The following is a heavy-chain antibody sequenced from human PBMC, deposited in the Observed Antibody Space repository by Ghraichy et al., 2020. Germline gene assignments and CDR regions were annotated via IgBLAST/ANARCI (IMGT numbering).Heavy chain of an antibody. CDR2: INHSGST. CDR3: ARARKSGSYYNWDFDL. Sequence: SETLSLTCVVYGGSFSGYYWSWIRQPPGKGLEWIGEINHSGSTNYNPSLKSRVTIFIDTSKNQFSLKLSSVTAADTALYYCARARKSGSYYNWDFDLWGRGTLVTVSS. V-gene: IGHV4-34*01. J-gene: IGHJ2*01. D-gene: IGHD1-26*01. CDR1: GGSFSGYY.